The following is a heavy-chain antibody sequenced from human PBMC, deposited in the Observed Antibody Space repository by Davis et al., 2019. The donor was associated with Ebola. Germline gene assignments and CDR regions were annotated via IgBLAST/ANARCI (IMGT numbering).Heavy chain of an antibody. V-gene: IGHV3-23*01. D-gene: IGHD3-3*01. CDR3: AKDSNFWSGYSKPLNWFDP. CDR1: GFTSSTYS. CDR2: ITGSRGTI. Sequence: GGPLRPSFPAPGFTSSTYSMNWVRQAPGKGLAWVSSITGSRGTIYYADSVKGRFTISRDNSKNTLYLQMNSLRAEDAAVYYCAKDSNFWSGYSKPLNWFDPWGQGTLVTVSS. J-gene: IGHJ5*02.